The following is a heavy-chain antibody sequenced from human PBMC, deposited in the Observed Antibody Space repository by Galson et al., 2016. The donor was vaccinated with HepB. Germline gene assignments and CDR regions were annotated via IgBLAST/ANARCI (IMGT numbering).Heavy chain of an antibody. CDR2: SYYNGNN. Sequence: LSLTCTVSGGSSSSVGYYWSWIRQHPGKGLEWIGCSYYNGNNYYNPSLKSRVTISLDTSKNQFSLKLNSVTAADTAVYYCARALDGKWNYGGTVQAFDIWGQGTMVAVSS. CDR3: ARALDGKWNYGGTVQAFDI. J-gene: IGHJ3*02. D-gene: IGHD1-7*01. V-gene: IGHV4-31*03. CDR1: GGSSSSVGYY.